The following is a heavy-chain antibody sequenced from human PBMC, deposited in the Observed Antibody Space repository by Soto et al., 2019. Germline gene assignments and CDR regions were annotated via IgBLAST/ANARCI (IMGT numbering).Heavy chain of an antibody. Sequence: EVELVESGGGLVQAGGSLRVSCGVSGFTSSDHYMDWVRQAPGKGLEWVGGTTNKRSRYTSEYAASGKGRFIITRENSKNPVYLQMNSLKLEESDLYYCASAGVWHGLDVWGQGTPVTVSS. J-gene: IGHJ6*02. CDR1: GFTSSDHY. V-gene: IGHV3-72*01. CDR3: ASAGVWHGLDV. D-gene: IGHD6-13*01. CDR2: TTNKRSRYTS.